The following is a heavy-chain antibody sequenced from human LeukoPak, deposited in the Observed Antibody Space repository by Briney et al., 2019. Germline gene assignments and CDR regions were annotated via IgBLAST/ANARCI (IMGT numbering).Heavy chain of an antibody. V-gene: IGHV1-2*02. Sequence: ASVKVSCKPSGYTFTGHHIHWVRQAPGEGLEWMGWVNPNSGGTNYAQKFQGRVTMTRDTSVSTAYMELRSLTSDDTAVYYCARAGLAVAGWWFDPWGQGTLVTVSS. D-gene: IGHD6-19*01. CDR2: VNPNSGGT. CDR1: GYTFTGHH. J-gene: IGHJ5*02. CDR3: ARAGLAVAGWWFDP.